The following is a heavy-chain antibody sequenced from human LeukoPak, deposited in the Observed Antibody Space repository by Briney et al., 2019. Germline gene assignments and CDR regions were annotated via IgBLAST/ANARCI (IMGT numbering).Heavy chain of an antibody. Sequence: GGSLRLSCAASGFTFSNYWMHWVRQAPGEALMWVSRIKSDGSSTTCADSMKGRFTISRDNAKNTLYLQMNSLRAEDTAVYYCSRDSLSSCGGDCYSGLDVWGQGTTVTVSS. CDR1: GFTFSNYW. CDR3: SRDSLSSCGGDCYSGLDV. CDR2: IKSDGSST. J-gene: IGHJ6*02. V-gene: IGHV3-74*01. D-gene: IGHD2-21*02.